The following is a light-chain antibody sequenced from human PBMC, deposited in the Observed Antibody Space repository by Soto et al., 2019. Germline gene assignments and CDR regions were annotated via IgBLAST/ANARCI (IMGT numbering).Light chain of an antibody. J-gene: IGKJ4*01. CDR3: QQSYSTPLT. CDR2: AAS. V-gene: IGKV1-39*01. CDR1: QSISSY. Sequence: DIQMTQSPSSLSSSVGDRVTITFRASQSISSYLNWYQQKPGKAPKLLIYAASSLQSGVPSRFSSSGSGTDFTLTISSLQPEDFATYYCQQSYSTPLTFGGGTKVDIK.